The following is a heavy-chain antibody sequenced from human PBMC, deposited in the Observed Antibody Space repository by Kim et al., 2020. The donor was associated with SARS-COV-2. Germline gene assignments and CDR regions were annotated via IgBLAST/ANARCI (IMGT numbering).Heavy chain of an antibody. J-gene: IGHJ4*02. CDR3: ARGGWGYSYGSDHPPFDY. D-gene: IGHD5-18*01. V-gene: IGHV4-59*01. Sequence: SETLSLTCTVSGGSISSYYWSWIRQPPGKGLEWIGYIYYSGSTNYNPSLKSRVTISVDTSKNQFSLKLSSVTAADTAVYYCARGGWGYSYGSDHPPFDYWGQGTLVTVSS. CDR2: IYYSGST. CDR1: GGSISSYY.